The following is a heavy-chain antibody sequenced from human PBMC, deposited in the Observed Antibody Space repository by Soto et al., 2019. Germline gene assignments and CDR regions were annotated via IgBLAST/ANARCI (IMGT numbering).Heavy chain of an antibody. CDR3: ARSTIVAPPSN. CDR2: ISYDGSNK. V-gene: IGHV3-30*14. Sequence: XGSLRLSCAASGFSFSNYAMQWVRQAPGKGLEWVAVISYDGSNKYYADSVKGRFTISRDNSKNTMYLQMDSLRAEDTAVYYCARSTIVAPPSNWGQGALVTVS. D-gene: IGHD6-6*01. J-gene: IGHJ4*02. CDR1: GFSFSNYA.